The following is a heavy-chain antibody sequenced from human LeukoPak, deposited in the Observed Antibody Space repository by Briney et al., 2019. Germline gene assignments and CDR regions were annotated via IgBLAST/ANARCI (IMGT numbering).Heavy chain of an antibody. D-gene: IGHD3-3*01. CDR3: ARAAYYDFSGGMDV. CDR1: GFTFSSYW. V-gene: IGHV3-21*05. J-gene: IGHJ6*02. CDR2: ISSSTTYT. Sequence: GGSLRLSCAASGFTFSSYWMHWVRQAPGKGLEWVSYISSSTTYTNYADSVKGRFTISRDNAKNSLYLQMNSLRAEDTAVYYCARAAYYDFSGGMDVWGQGTTVTVSS.